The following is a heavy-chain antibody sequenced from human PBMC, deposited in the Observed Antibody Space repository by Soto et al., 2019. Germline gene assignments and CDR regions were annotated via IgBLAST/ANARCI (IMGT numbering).Heavy chain of an antibody. J-gene: IGHJ3*01. Sequence: QVQLVESGGGVVQPGGSLTLSCAASGFNFRSYGMHWVRQAPGKGLEWLAVIWDDGRTTFYADSVKGRFTISRDNPRNTLSLQMNSLRVEDTAMFYCARNYAEYEVFDVWGQGTGVSVSS. CDR1: GFNFRSYG. V-gene: IGHV3-33*01. CDR2: IWDDGRTT. CDR3: ARNYAEYEVFDV. D-gene: IGHD4-17*01.